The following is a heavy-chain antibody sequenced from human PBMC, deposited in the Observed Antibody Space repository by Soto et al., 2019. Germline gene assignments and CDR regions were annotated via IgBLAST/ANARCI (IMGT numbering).Heavy chain of an antibody. J-gene: IGHJ4*02. V-gene: IGHV1-18*01. CDR2: ISAYNGHT. CDR1: GCTFPNYG. Sequence: QVQLVQAGPELKKPGASVKVSCKASGCTFPNYGLNLVPQAPGQGLECMGWISAYNGHTKYSQIFQARVIMTTDTSTSKAYMELRSRTSDDTAVYYCAREGAGTKPLGYWGQGTLVTVSS. CDR3: AREGAGTKPLGY. D-gene: IGHD3-16*01.